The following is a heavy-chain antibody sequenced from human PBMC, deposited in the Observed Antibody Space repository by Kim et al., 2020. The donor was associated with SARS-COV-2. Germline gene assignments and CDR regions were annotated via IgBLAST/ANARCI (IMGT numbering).Heavy chain of an antibody. CDR3: AKWTQGVIVGATDPHFDY. J-gene: IGHJ4*02. CDR1: GFTFSSYA. D-gene: IGHD1-26*01. Sequence: GGSLRLSCAASGFTFSSYAMSWVRQAPGKGLEWVSAISGSGGSTYYADSVKGRFTISRDNSKNTLYLQMNSLRAEDTAVYYCAKWTQGVIVGATDPHFDYWGQGTLVTVSS. CDR2: ISGSGGST. V-gene: IGHV3-23*01.